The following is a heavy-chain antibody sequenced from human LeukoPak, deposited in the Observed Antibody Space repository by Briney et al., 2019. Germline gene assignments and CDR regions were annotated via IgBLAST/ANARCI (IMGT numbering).Heavy chain of an antibody. V-gene: IGHV3-30*18. Sequence: GGSLRLSCAASGFTFSSYGMHWVRQAPGKGLEWVAVISYDGSNKYYADSVKGRFTISRDNSKNTLYLQMNSLRAEDTAVYYCAKASDILTGNLDYWGQGTLVTVSS. CDR3: AKASDILTGNLDY. J-gene: IGHJ4*02. CDR1: GFTFSSYG. CDR2: ISYDGSNK. D-gene: IGHD3-9*01.